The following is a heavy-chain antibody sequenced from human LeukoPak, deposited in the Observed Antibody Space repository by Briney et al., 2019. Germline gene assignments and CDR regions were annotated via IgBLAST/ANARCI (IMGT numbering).Heavy chain of an antibody. D-gene: IGHD3-3*02. CDR2: IGSSSSYI. Sequence: GGSLRLSCAASGFTFSSYSMNWVRQAPGKGLEWVSSIGSSSSYIYYADSVKGRFTISRDNAKNSLYLQMNSLRAEDTAVYYCARYDAFCIDYWGQGTLVTVSS. CDR3: ARYDAFCIDY. J-gene: IGHJ4*02. CDR1: GFTFSSYS. V-gene: IGHV3-21*01.